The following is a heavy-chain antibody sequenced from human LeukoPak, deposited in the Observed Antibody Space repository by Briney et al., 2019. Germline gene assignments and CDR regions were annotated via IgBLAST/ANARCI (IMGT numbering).Heavy chain of an antibody. CDR1: VFTLSSHA. J-gene: IGHJ4*02. CDR3: ANSPLGRSYYDFWSGYLAY. Sequence: PGGSLRLSRAASVFTLSSHAMSWVRQAPGEGLEWVSAISGSGGSTYYADSVKGRFTISRDNSKNTLYLQMNSLRAEDTAVYYCANSPLGRSYYDFWSGYLAYWGQGTLVTVSS. CDR2: ISGSGGST. V-gene: IGHV3-23*01. D-gene: IGHD3-3*01.